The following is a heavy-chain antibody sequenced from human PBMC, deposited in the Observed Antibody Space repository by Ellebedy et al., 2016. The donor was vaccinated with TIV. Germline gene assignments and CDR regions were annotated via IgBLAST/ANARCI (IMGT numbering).Heavy chain of an antibody. V-gene: IGHV3-66*01. CDR3: VKARDGGGSVDY. CDR1: GFTFSSNW. CDR2: IHSSGRT. J-gene: IGHJ4*02. D-gene: IGHD5-24*01. Sequence: PGGSLRLSCAASGFTFSSNWMSWVRQAPGKGLEWVSVIHSSGRTHYADSVKGRFTISRDHSKNTLYLQVDNLRAEDTAVYYCVKARDGGGSVDYWGQGTLVTVSS.